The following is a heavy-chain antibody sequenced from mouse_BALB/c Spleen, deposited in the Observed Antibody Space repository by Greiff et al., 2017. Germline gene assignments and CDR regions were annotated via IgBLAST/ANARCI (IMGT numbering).Heavy chain of an antibody. CDR3: ARGTGTPFAY. CDR2: IRNKANGYTT. V-gene: IGHV7-3*02. J-gene: IGHJ3*01. CDR1: GFTFTDYY. Sequence: EVMLVESGGGLVQPGGSLRLSCATSGFTFTDYYMSWVRQPPGKALEWLGFIRNKANGYTTEYSASVKGRFTISRDNSQSILYLQMNTLRAEDSATYYCARGTGTPFAYWGQGTLVTVSA. D-gene: IGHD4-1*01.